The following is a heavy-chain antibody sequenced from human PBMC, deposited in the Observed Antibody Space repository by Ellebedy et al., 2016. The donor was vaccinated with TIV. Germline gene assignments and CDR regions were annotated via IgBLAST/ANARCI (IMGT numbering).Heavy chain of an antibody. CDR3: ASGPVRYTQKEGFLDY. CDR2: VYSGGNT. V-gene: IGHV3-53*01. Sequence: PGGSLRLSCAASGFTVSSSYMTWVRQAPGKGLEWVSVVYSGGNTYYADSVEGRFTISRDNSKNTLSLEMNSLIVDVTAVYCCASGPVRYTQKEGFLDYWGQGTLVTVSS. D-gene: IGHD3-16*01. J-gene: IGHJ4*02. CDR1: GFTVSSSY.